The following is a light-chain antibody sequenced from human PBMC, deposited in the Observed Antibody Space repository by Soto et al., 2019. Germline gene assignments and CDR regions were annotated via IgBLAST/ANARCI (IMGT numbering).Light chain of an antibody. Sequence: EIVLTQSPGTLSLSPGERATLSCRASQSVSSSYLAWYQQKPGQAPRLLIYDASNRATGIPARFSGSGSGTDFTLTISRLEPEDFAVYYCQQYGSSPLFGPGTKVDI. V-gene: IGKV3-20*01. CDR2: DAS. CDR1: QSVSSSY. J-gene: IGKJ3*01. CDR3: QQYGSSPL.